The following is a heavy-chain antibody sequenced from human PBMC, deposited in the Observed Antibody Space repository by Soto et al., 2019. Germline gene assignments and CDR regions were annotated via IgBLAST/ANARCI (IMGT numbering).Heavy chain of an antibody. Sequence: GGSLRLSCAVSGFSIRNYWMSWARQAPGKGLEWVANIKPDGSETNYVDSVKGRFTISRDNAKNSLYLQMNNLRVEDTAVYFCARDLGWYRGDYWGQGTLVTVSS. J-gene: IGHJ4*02. V-gene: IGHV3-7*04. CDR2: IKPDGSET. D-gene: IGHD6-19*01. CDR1: GFSIRNYW. CDR3: ARDLGWYRGDY.